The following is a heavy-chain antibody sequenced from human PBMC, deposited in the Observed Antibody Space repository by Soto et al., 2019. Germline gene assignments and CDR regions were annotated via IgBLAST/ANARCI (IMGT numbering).Heavy chain of an antibody. CDR2: INHSGST. V-gene: IGHV4-34*01. D-gene: IGHD3-3*01. CDR1: GGSFSGYY. Sequence: PSETLSLTCAVYGGSFSGYYWSWIRQPPGKGLEWIGEINHSGSTNYNPSLKSRVTISVDTSKNQFSLKLSSVTAADTAVYYCARRGGPHYDFWSGYYVYNWFDPWGQGTLVTVSS. J-gene: IGHJ5*02. CDR3: ARRGGPHYDFWSGYYVYNWFDP.